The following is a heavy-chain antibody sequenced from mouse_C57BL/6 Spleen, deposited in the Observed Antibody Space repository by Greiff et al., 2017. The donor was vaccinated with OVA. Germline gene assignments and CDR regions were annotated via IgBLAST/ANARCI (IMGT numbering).Heavy chain of an antibody. CDR2: IDPSDSYT. Sequence: VQLQQPGAELVKPGASVKLSCKASGYTFTSYWMQWVKQRPGQGLEWIGEIDPSDSYTNYNQKFKGKATLTVDTSSSTAYMQLSSLTSEDSAVYYCARGGWLPRLFAYWGQGTLVTVSA. V-gene: IGHV1-50*01. D-gene: IGHD2-3*01. CDR1: GYTFTSYW. CDR3: ARGGWLPRLFAY. J-gene: IGHJ3*01.